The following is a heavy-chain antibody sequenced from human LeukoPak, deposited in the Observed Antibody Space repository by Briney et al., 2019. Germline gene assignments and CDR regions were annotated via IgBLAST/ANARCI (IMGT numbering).Heavy chain of an antibody. CDR1: GFTFSGYS. D-gene: IGHD6-19*01. CDR2: ISSSSSYI. V-gene: IGHV3-21*01. J-gene: IGHJ5*02. CDR3: AREAGTSYDWFDP. Sequence: PGGSLRLSCAASGFTFSGYSMNWVRQAPGKGLEWVSSISSSSSYIYYADSVKGRFTISRDNAKNSLYLQMNSLRAEDTAVYYCAREAGTSYDWFDPWGQGTLVTVSS.